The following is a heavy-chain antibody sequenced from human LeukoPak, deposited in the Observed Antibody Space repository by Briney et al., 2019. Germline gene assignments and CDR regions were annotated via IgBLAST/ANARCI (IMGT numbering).Heavy chain of an antibody. Sequence: SQTLSLTCAISGDSVSSNSAAWNWIRQSPSRGLEWLGRTYYRSKWYNDYAVAVKSRIIINPDTSKNQLSLQLNSVTPEDTAVYYCARDPAAVAGKGGFDYWGQGTLVTVSS. CDR1: GDSVSSNSAA. J-gene: IGHJ4*02. CDR3: ARDPAAVAGKGGFDY. V-gene: IGHV6-1*01. CDR2: TYYRSKWYN. D-gene: IGHD6-19*01.